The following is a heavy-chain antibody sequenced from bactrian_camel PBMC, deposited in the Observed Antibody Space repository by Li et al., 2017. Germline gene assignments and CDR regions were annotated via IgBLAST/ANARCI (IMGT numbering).Heavy chain of an antibody. CDR3: AADLMTTVRALGY. D-gene: IGHD3*01. Sequence: HVQLVESGGGLVQPGESLRLSCAASGFIFRDHYMNWVRQAPGKGLEWVSSISGSSRTYYSNSVMGRFTISRDNAKNTLYLQLNSLKPEDTAVYYCAADLMTTVRALGYWGQGTQVTVS. CDR2: ISGSSRT. J-gene: IGHJ6*01. V-gene: IGHV3-2*01. CDR1: GFIFRDHY.